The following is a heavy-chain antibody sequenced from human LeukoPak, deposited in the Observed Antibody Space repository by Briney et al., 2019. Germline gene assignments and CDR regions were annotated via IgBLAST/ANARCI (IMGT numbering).Heavy chain of an antibody. CDR3: ARDPGIYYFDY. CDR1: GSTFSSYG. V-gene: IGHV3-33*01. Sequence: GGSLRLSCAASGSTFSSYGMHWVRQAPGKGLEWVAVIWYDGSNKYYADSVKGRFTISRDNSKNTLYLQMNSLRAEDTAVYYCARDPGIYYFDYWGQGTLVTVSS. J-gene: IGHJ4*02. CDR2: IWYDGSNK. D-gene: IGHD1-26*01.